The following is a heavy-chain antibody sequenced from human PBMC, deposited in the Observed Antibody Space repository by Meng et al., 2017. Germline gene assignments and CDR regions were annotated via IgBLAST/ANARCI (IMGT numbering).Heavy chain of an antibody. CDR1: GFTFSSYW. J-gene: IGHJ4*02. V-gene: IGHV3-74*01. CDR2: INSDGSST. D-gene: IGHD1-26*01. CDR3: ARGSGYSGSYFDY. Sequence: GESLKISCAASGFTFSSYWMHWVRQAPGKGLVWVSRINSDGSSTSYADSVNGRFTITRDNAKTTLYLQVNSLRAEDAAVYYCARGSGYSGSYFDYWGQGTLVTVSS.